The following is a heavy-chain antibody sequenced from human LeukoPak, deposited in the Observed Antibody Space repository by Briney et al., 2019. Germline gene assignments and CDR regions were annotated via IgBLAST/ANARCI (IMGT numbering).Heavy chain of an antibody. D-gene: IGHD2-2*01. CDR1: GGTFSSYA. CDR3: ARGGPAGYCSSTSCYGGDI. V-gene: IGHV1-69*05. Sequence: SVKVSCKASGGTFSSYAISWVRQAPGQGLEWMGGIIPIFGTANYAQKFQGRVTMTTDTSTSTAYMELRSLRSDDTAVYYCARGGPAGYCSSTSCYGGDIWGQGTMVTVSS. J-gene: IGHJ3*02. CDR2: IIPIFGTA.